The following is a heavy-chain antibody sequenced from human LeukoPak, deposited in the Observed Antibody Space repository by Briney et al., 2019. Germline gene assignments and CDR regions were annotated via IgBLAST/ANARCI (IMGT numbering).Heavy chain of an antibody. J-gene: IGHJ4*02. CDR2: IIPILGIV. V-gene: IGHV1-69*04. D-gene: IGHD4-23*01. CDR3: ARLSDYGGKVDY. Sequence: SVKVSCKASGGTFSSYAISWVRQAPGQGLEWMGRIIPILGIVNYAQKFQGRVTITADKSTSTAYMELSSLRSEDTAVYYCARLSDYGGKVDYWGQGTLVTVSS. CDR1: GGTFSSYA.